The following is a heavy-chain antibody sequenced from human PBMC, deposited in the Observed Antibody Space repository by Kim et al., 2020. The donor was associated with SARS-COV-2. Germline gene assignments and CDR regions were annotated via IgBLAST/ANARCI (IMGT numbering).Heavy chain of an antibody. Sequence: SETLSLTCTVSGGSISSYYWSWIRQPPGKGLEWIGYIYYSGSTNYNPSLKSRVTISVDTSKNQFSLKLSSVTAADTAVYYCARDSKCGGDCEGRDAFDIWGQGTMVTVSS. D-gene: IGHD2-21*02. J-gene: IGHJ3*02. CDR3: ARDSKCGGDCEGRDAFDI. V-gene: IGHV4-59*13. CDR2: IYYSGST. CDR1: GGSISSYY.